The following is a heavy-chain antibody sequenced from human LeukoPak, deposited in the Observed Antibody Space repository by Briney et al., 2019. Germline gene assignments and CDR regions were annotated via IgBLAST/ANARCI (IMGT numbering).Heavy chain of an antibody. V-gene: IGHV1-18*01. CDR2: ISAHNGNT. CDR3: ARVGIQLWLLDY. Sequence: ASVKVSCKASGYTFISYGISWVRQAPGQGLEWMGWISAHNGNTDYAQKLQGRVTMTTDTSTSTAYMELRSLRSGDTAVYYCARVGIQLWLLDYWGQGTLVTVSS. CDR1: GYTFISYG. J-gene: IGHJ4*02. D-gene: IGHD5-18*01.